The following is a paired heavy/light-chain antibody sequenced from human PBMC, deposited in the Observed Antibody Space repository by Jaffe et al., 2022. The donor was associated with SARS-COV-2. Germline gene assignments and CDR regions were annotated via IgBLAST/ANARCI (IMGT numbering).Light chain of an antibody. CDR3: ATWDDSLNGYV. Sequence: QSVLTQPPSASGTPGQRVTIFCSGSTSNIGSNTVNWYQHLPGTAPKLLIYSNNQRPSGVPDRFSGSKSGTSASLAISGLQSDDEADYFCATWDDSLNGYVFGTGTKVTVL. V-gene: IGLV1-44*01. J-gene: IGLJ1*01. CDR2: SNN. CDR1: TSNIGSNT.
Heavy chain of an antibody. CDR3: ARATVTRVGTAMVYYFDS. J-gene: IGHJ4*02. CDR2: IHSSWAT. D-gene: IGHD5-18*01. V-gene: IGHV4-61*02. Sequence: QVQLRESGPGLVKPSQTLSLTCTVSGESISSGDDYWGWIRQPAGKGLEWIGRIHSSWATNYNPSLRSRVTISADTSKNQLSLKLSSVTAADTGVYYCARATVTRVGTAMVYYFDSWGQGTLVTVSS. CDR1: GESISSGDDY.